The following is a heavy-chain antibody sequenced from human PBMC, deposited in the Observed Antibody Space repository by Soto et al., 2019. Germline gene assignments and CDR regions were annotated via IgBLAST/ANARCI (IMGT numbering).Heavy chain of an antibody. Sequence: VILSLTCPVSGFSISSYYLSLLRQPPGKGLEWIGYIYYSGSTNYNPSLKSRVTISVDTSKNQFSLKLSSVTAADTAVYYCARDTTVGFEYWRQGTLVTVSS. J-gene: IGHJ4*02. V-gene: IGHV4-59*01. D-gene: IGHD4-17*01. CDR1: GFSISSYY. CDR2: IYYSGST. CDR3: ARDTTVGFEY.